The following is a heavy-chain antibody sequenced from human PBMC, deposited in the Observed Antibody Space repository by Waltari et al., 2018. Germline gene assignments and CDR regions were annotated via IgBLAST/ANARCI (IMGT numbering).Heavy chain of an antibody. Sequence: EVQLLESGGGLVQPGGSLRLSCEASGFTFNSYAMNWVRQAPGQGLGWGSKIVGSGSSTVYANSVKGRFTVSRDSSKNTLFLHMNSLRAEDTAVYYCAKEYAMVRGVLDYWGQGTLVTVSA. CDR1: GFTFNSYA. V-gene: IGHV3-23*01. CDR3: AKEYAMVRGVLDY. D-gene: IGHD3-10*01. J-gene: IGHJ4*02. CDR2: IVGSGSST.